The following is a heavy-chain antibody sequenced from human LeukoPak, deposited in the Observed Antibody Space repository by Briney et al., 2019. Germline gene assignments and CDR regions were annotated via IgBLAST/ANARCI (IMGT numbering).Heavy chain of an antibody. D-gene: IGHD3-22*01. V-gene: IGHV1-18*01. CDR1: GYTFTIYG. J-gene: IGHJ4*02. CDR2: ISAYNGNT. Sequence: ASVTVSFTSSGYTFTIYGISWVRQAPGQGLEWMGWISAYNGNTNYAQKLQGRVTMTTDTSTSTAYTELRSLRSDDTAVYYCARAGYYDSSGYTNFDYWGRGTLVTVSS. CDR3: ARAGYYDSSGYTNFDY.